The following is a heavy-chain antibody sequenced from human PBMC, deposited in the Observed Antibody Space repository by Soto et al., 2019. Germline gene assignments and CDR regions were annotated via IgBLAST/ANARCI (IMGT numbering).Heavy chain of an antibody. D-gene: IGHD6-13*01. Sequence: SETLSLTCTVSGDSISSDYWSWIRQPPGKGLEWIGYIYYSGSTNYNPSLKSRVTISLDTSKNQFSLKLSSVTAADTAVYYCATSYGNAWYTYWGQGTLVTVSS. J-gene: IGHJ4*02. CDR3: ATSYGNAWYTY. V-gene: IGHV4-59*01. CDR1: GDSISSDY. CDR2: IYYSGST.